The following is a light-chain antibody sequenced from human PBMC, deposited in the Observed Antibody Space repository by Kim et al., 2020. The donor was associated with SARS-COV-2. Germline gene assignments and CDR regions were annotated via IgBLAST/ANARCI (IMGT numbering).Light chain of an antibody. J-gene: IGLJ2*01. CDR2: EVD. Sequence: SITISCTGASSDVGTYNLVSWYKQHPDKAPKLIIYEVDKRPSGVSHRFSGARSGNTASLTISGLQADDEADYYCSSYAGSTTFVVFGGGTKLTVL. V-gene: IGLV2-23*02. CDR3: SSYAGSTTFVV. CDR1: SSDVGTYNL.